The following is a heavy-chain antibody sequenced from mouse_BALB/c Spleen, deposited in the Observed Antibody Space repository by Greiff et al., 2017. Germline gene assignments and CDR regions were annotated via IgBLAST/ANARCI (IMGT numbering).Heavy chain of an antibody. D-gene: IGHD2-14*01. V-gene: IGHV5-9-4*01. CDR3: ARDRYDDAMDY. CDR2: ISSGGSYT. J-gene: IGHJ4*01. Sequence: EVQGVESGGGLVKPGGSLKLSCAASGFTFSSYAMSWVRQSPEKRLEWVAEISSGGSYTYYPDTVTGRFTISRDNAKNTLYLEMSSLRSEDTAMYYCARDRYDDAMDYWGQGTSVTVAS. CDR1: GFTFSSYA.